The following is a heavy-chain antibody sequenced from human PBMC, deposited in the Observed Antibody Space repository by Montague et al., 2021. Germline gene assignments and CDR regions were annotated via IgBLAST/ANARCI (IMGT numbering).Heavy chain of an antibody. V-gene: IGHV3-74*01. Sequence: SLRLSCAASGFPFSSYWMHWVRQAPGKGLVWVSRINSDGSSTSYADSVKGRFTISRDNAKNTLYLQMNSLRAVDTAVYYCARDGDYYDSGGYYPGYWGQGTMVTVSS. CDR1: GFPFSSYW. CDR2: INSDGSST. D-gene: IGHD3-22*01. CDR3: ARDGDYYDSGGYYPGY. J-gene: IGHJ4*02.